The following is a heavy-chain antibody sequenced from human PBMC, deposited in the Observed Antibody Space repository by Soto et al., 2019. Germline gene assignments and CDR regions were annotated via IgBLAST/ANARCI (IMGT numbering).Heavy chain of an antibody. V-gene: IGHV3-48*02. D-gene: IGHD3-3*01. J-gene: IGHJ6*02. Sequence: CSLRLSCAVSGFTFSSYSMNWGRQAPVKGLEWVSYISSSSSTIYYADSVKGRFTISRDNAKNSLYLQMNSLRDEDTAVYYCARNPYYDFWGGHKYYYYAMDVWGQGTTVTVSS. CDR2: ISSSSSTI. CDR3: ARNPYYDFWGGHKYYYYAMDV. CDR1: GFTFSSYS.